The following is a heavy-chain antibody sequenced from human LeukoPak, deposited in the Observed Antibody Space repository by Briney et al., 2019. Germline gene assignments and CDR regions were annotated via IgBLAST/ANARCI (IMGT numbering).Heavy chain of an antibody. CDR1: GYTFTSYG. CDR3: ARTTGRWFGSVLGY. D-gene: IGHD3-10*01. V-gene: IGHV1-8*02. CDR2: MNPNSGNT. Sequence: GASVKVSCKASGYTFTSYGINWVRQATGQGLEWMGWMNPNSGNTGYAQKFQGRVTMTRNTSISTAYMELSSLRSEDTAVYYCARTTGRWFGSVLGYWGQGTLVTVSS. J-gene: IGHJ4*02.